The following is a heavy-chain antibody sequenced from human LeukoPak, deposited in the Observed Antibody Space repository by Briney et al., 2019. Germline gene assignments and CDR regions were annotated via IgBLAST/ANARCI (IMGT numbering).Heavy chain of an antibody. D-gene: IGHD5-24*01. CDR3: ARVDGYYYYYMDV. CDR2: IYSGGST. Sequence: GGSLRLSXAASGFTASSNYMSWVRQAPGKGLEWVSVIYSGGSTYYADSVKGRFTISRDNSKNTLYLQMNSLRAEDTAVYYCARVDGYYYYYMDVWGKGTTVTVSS. J-gene: IGHJ6*03. CDR1: GFTASSNY. V-gene: IGHV3-53*01.